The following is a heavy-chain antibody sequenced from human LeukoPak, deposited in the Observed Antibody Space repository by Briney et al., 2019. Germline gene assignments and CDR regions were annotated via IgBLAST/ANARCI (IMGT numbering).Heavy chain of an antibody. CDR2: IYYSGST. D-gene: IGHD3-3*01. CDR1: GGSISSYY. Sequence: MSSETLSLTCTVSGGSISSYYWSWIRQPPGKGLEWIGYIYYSGSTNYNPSLKSRVTISVDTSKNQFSLKLSSVTAADTAVYYCAGSPGKLRTRGPSYYYGMDVWGKGTTVTVSS. V-gene: IGHV4-59*01. CDR3: AGSPGKLRTRGPSYYYGMDV. J-gene: IGHJ6*04.